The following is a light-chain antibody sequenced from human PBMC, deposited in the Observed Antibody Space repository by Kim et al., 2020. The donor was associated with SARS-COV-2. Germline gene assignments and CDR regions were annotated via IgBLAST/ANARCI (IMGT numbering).Light chain of an antibody. CDR1: KLGDKY. J-gene: IGLJ2*01. CDR2: QDS. Sequence: SYELTQPPSVFVSPGQTASITCSGDKLGDKYACWYQQKPGQSPVLVIYQDSKRPSGIPERFSGSNSGNTATLTISGTQAMDEADYYCQAWDSRVVFGGGTQLTVL. CDR3: QAWDSRVV. V-gene: IGLV3-1*01.